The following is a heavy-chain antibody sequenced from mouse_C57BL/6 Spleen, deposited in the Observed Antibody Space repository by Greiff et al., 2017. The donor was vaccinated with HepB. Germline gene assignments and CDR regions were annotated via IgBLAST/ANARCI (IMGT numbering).Heavy chain of an antibody. J-gene: IGHJ3*01. D-gene: IGHD1-1*01. CDR1: GFNIKDDY. Sequence: EVQLQQSGAELVRPGASVKLSCTASGFNIKDDYMHWVKQRPEQGLEWIGWIDPENGDTEYASKFQGKATITADPSSNTAYLQLSSLTSEDTAVYYCTTSLGSSPWFAYWGQGTLVTVSA. CDR3: TTSLGSSPWFAY. CDR2: IDPENGDT. V-gene: IGHV14-4*01.